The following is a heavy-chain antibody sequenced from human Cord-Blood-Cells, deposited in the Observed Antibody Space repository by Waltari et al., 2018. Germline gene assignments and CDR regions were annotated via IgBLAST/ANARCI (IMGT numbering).Heavy chain of an antibody. Sequence: QVQLVESGGGVVQPGRSLRLSCAASGFTFSSYGMHWVRQAPGKGREWVAVIWYDGSNKYYAGSVKGRFTISRDNSKNTLYLQMNSLRAEDTAVYYCASLRYGSGSYYYYGMDVWGQGTTVTVSS. V-gene: IGHV3-33*01. D-gene: IGHD3-10*01. CDR2: IWYDGSNK. J-gene: IGHJ6*02. CDR1: GFTFSSYG. CDR3: ASLRYGSGSYYYYGMDV.